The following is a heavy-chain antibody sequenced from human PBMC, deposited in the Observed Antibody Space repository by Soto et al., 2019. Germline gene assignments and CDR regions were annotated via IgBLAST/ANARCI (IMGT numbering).Heavy chain of an antibody. D-gene: IGHD3-10*01. V-gene: IGHV1-18*04. CDR1: GYIFLGYG. Sequence: SVKVSCNTSGYIFLGYGLSWVRQAPGQGLEWMGWIKPYDATTNYAQKFQGRVTMTIDTSTSSVYMELRSLRSDDTAVYYCVRDLDGSGSYYTDYWGRGTLVTVSS. CDR2: IKPYDATT. J-gene: IGHJ4*02. CDR3: VRDLDGSGSYYTDY.